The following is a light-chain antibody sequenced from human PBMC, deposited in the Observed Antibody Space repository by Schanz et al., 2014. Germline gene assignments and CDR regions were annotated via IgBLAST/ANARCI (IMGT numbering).Light chain of an antibody. V-gene: IGLV2-14*03. CDR2: DVS. CDR3: TSYAGSHNLV. CDR1: SSDVGRDNF. Sequence: QSALTQPASMSGSPGQSITISCTGTSSDVGRDNFVSWYQQHPGKAPKLMIYDVSNRPSGVSNRFSGSKSGNTASLTVSGLQAEDEADYYCTSYAGSHNLVFGGGTKVTVL. J-gene: IGLJ3*02.